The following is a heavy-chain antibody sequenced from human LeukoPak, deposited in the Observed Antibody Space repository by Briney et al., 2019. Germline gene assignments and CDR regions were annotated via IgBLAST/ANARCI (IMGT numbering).Heavy chain of an antibody. CDR1: GFTFSSYG. J-gene: IGHJ3*02. V-gene: IGHV3-30*02. Sequence: GGSLRLSCAASGFTFSSYGMHWVRQAPGKGLEWVAFIRYDGSNKYYADSVKGRFTISRDNSKNTLYLQMNSLRAEDTAVYYCAKDAVVTPDAFDIWGQGTMVTVSS. D-gene: IGHD4-23*01. CDR3: AKDAVVTPDAFDI. CDR2: IRYDGSNK.